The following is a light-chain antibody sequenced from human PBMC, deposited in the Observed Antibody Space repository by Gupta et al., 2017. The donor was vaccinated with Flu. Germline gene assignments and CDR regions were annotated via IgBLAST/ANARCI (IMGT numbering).Light chain of an antibody. V-gene: IGLV1-51*01. J-gene: IGLJ3*02. CDR1: SFNVGNNF. CDR2: VNN. Sequence: SVLTQPPSVSAAPGQQVTIPCSGSSFNVGNNFVSWYQQLPGTAPNLLIYVNNKRPSGIPDRFSGSKSGTTASLGTTGLQAGDEADDDGGKWDGSLSAVWVFGGGTKLTVL. CDR3: GKWDGSLSAVWV.